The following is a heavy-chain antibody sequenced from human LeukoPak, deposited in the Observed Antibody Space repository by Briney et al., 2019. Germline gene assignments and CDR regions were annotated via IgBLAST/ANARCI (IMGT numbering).Heavy chain of an antibody. CDR3: ARAAEWIQLWNGLYYAFDI. V-gene: IGHV1-3*01. CDR1: GYTFTSYG. CDR2: INAGNGNT. J-gene: IGHJ3*02. Sequence: ASVKVSCKASGYTFTSYGISWVRQAPGQRLEWMGWINAGNGNTKYSQKFQGRVTITRNTSASTAYMELSSLRSEDTAVYYCARAAEWIQLWNGLYYAFDIWGQGTMVTVSS. D-gene: IGHD5-18*01.